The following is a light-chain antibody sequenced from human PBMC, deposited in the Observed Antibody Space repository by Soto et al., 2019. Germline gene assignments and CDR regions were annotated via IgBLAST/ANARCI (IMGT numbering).Light chain of an antibody. Sequence: QSVLTQPPSVSGAPGQRVSISCTGSGSNIGAGYEVHWYQQLPGTAPKLLITSNNNRPSGVPDRFSGSESDTSASLAITGLQAEDEADYYCQSYDSSLSGAVVFGGGTKLTVL. J-gene: IGLJ2*01. CDR2: SNN. V-gene: IGLV1-40*01. CDR1: GSNIGAGYE. CDR3: QSYDSSLSGAVV.